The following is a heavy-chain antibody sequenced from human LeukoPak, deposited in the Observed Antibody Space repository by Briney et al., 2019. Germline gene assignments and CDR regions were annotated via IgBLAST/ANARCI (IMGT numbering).Heavy chain of an antibody. CDR1: GYTFTGYY. D-gene: IGHD3-22*01. Sequence: ASVKVSCKASGYTFTGYYMHWVRQAPGQGLEWMGWINPNSGNTGYAQKFQGRVTMTRNTSISTAYMELSSPRSEDTAVYYCARVPYYYDSGIYYTYYLDYWGQGTLVTASS. V-gene: IGHV1-8*02. CDR2: INPNSGNT. J-gene: IGHJ4*02. CDR3: ARVPYYYDSGIYYTYYLDY.